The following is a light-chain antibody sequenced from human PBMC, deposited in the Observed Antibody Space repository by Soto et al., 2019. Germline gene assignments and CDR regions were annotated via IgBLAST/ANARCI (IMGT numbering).Light chain of an antibody. CDR2: GVT. CDR1: RSDVGGYNY. V-gene: IGLV2-14*03. CDR3: SSYTSSSTLVV. J-gene: IGLJ2*01. Sequence: QSALTQPASVSGSPGQSITISCTGTRSDVGGYNYVSWYQQHPGKAPKLMIYGVTNRPSGVSNRFSGSKSGNTASLTISGLQAEDEADYYCSSYTSSSTLVVFGGGTKVTVL.